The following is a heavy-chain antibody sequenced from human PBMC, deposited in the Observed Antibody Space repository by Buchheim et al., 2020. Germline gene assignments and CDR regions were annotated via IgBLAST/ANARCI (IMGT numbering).Heavy chain of an antibody. Sequence: VQLVESGGGVVQPGRSLRLSCAASGFTFSSYAMHWVRQAPGKGLEWVAVISYDGSNKYYADSVKGRFTISRDNSKNTLYLQMNSLRAEDTAVYYCARVYRNPGLDYWGQGTL. V-gene: IGHV3-30-3*01. CDR2: ISYDGSNK. J-gene: IGHJ4*02. CDR3: ARVYRNPGLDY. CDR1: GFTFSSYA. D-gene: IGHD1-14*01.